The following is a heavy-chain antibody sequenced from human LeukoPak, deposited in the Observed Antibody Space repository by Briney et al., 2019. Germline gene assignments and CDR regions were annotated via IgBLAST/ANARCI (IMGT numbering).Heavy chain of an antibody. D-gene: IGHD2-21*01. Sequence: GASVKVSCKASGGTFSSYAISWVRQAPGQGLEWMGGIIPIFGTANYAQKFQGRVTITADESTSTAYMELSSLRSEDTAVYYCAREPYPLRYYFDYWGQGTLVTVSS. V-gene: IGHV1-69*13. CDR3: AREPYPLRYYFDY. J-gene: IGHJ4*02. CDR1: GGTFSSYA. CDR2: IIPIFGTA.